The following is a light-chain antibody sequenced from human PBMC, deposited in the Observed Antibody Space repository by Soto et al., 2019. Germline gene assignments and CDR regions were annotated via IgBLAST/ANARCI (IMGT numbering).Light chain of an antibody. V-gene: IGKV1-9*01. CDR3: QQLNTYPIT. J-gene: IGKJ5*01. Sequence: VGDRVTITCRASQGISSYLAWYQQKPGKAPKLLIYGASTLEGGVPFRFSGSGSGTNFTLTISSLQPEDFATYYCQQLNTYPITLGQGTRLEIK. CDR2: GAS. CDR1: QGISSY.